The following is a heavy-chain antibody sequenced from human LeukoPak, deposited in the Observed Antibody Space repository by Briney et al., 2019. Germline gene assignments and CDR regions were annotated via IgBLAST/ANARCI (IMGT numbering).Heavy chain of an antibody. J-gene: IGHJ4*01. CDR3: ARDGTAAGLYFDL. CDR2: IRQDGSEK. CDR1: GFTVTDYW. D-gene: IGHD6-13*01. V-gene: IGHV3-7*01. Sequence: GGSLRLSCEVSGFTVTDYWMNWVRQAPGKGPEWVASIRQDGSEKTYVDSVKGRFTISRDNNKNSLSLQLNGLRAEDTAVYYCARDGTAAGLYFDLWGQGTLVTVSS.